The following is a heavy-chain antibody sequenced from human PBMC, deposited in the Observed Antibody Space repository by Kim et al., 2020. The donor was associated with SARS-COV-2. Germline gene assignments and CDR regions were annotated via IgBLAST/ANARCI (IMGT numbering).Heavy chain of an antibody. V-gene: IGHV3-30*18. CDR2: ISYDGSNK. D-gene: IGHD2-21*02. J-gene: IGHJ6*02. Sequence: GGSLRLSCAASGFTFSSYGMHWVRQAPGKGLEWVAVISYDGSNKYYADSVKGRFTISRDNSKNTLYLQMNSLRAEDTAVYYCAKDGGMVVTDGGLYYYYGMDVWGQGTTVTVSS. CDR3: AKDGGMVVTDGGLYYYYGMDV. CDR1: GFTFSSYG.